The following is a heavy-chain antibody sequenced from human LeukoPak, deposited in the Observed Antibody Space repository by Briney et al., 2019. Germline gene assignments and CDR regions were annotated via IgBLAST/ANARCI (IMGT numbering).Heavy chain of an antibody. D-gene: IGHD3-9*01. V-gene: IGHV1-8*02. Sequence: GASVKVSCKASGYTLTGYYMHWVRQAPGQGLEWMGWMNPNSGNTGYAQKFQGRVTMTRNTSISTAYMELSSLRSEDTAVYYCARVVTYYDILTGYYDWYFDLWGRGTLVTVSS. CDR2: MNPNSGNT. CDR3: ARVVTYYDILTGYYDWYFDL. CDR1: GYTLTGYY. J-gene: IGHJ2*01.